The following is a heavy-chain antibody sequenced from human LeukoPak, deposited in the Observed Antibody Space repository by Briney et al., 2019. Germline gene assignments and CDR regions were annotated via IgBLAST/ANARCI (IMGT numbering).Heavy chain of an antibody. V-gene: IGHV1-2*02. Sequence: GASVKVSCKASGYTFTGYYMHWVRQAPGQGLEWMGWINPNSGGTNYAQKFQGRVTMTRDTSISTAHMELSRLRSDDTAVYYCARYSGSYYYFDYWGQGTLVTVSS. D-gene: IGHD1-26*01. J-gene: IGHJ4*02. CDR1: GYTFTGYY. CDR3: ARYSGSYYYFDY. CDR2: INPNSGGT.